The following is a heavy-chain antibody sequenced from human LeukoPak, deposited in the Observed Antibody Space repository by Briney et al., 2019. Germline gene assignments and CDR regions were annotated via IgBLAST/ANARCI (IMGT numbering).Heavy chain of an antibody. CDR1: GFTFSSYS. J-gene: IGHJ6*02. V-gene: IGHV3-21*01. CDR2: ISSSSYI. CDR3: ARDPGSSWYNGAYYYYGMDV. Sequence: GGSLRLSCAASGFTFSSYSMNWVRQAPGKGLEWVSSISSSSYIYYADSVKGRFTISRDNAKNSLYLQMNSLRAEDTAVYYCARDPGSSWYNGAYYYYGMDVWGQGTTVTVSS. D-gene: IGHD6-13*01.